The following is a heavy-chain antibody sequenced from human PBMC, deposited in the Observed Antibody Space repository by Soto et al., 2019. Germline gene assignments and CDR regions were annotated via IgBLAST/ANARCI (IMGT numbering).Heavy chain of an antibody. CDR2: IYSGGGT. CDR1: GFTVSNSY. V-gene: IGHV3-66*01. J-gene: IGHJ5*02. D-gene: IGHD4-17*01. CDR3: ARSPTRTNYEDYFDP. Sequence: EVQLVESGGGLVQPGGSLRLSCAASGFTVSNSYMSWVRQAPGKGLEYVSVIYSGGGTYYADSVKGRFTISRDNSKNTLYLQMNSLGAEDTAVYYCARSPTRTNYEDYFDPWGQGTLVTVSS.